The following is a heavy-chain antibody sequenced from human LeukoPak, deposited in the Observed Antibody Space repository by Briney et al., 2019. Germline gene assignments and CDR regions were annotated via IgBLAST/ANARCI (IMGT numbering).Heavy chain of an antibody. D-gene: IGHD3-10*01. CDR3: ASLWFGELLIVYFDY. Sequence: SETLSLTCTVSGGSINSSKYYWGWIRQPPGQGLEWIGNIYYSGSTYYNPSLKSRVTISVDMSKNHFSLKLSSVTAADTAVYYCASLWFGELLIVYFDYWGQGTLVTVSS. CDR2: IYYSGST. CDR1: GGSINSSKYY. J-gene: IGHJ4*02. V-gene: IGHV4-39*02.